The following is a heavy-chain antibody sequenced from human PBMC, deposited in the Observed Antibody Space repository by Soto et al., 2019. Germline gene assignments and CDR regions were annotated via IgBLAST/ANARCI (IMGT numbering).Heavy chain of an antibody. V-gene: IGHV5-51*01. CDR3: ARVVVAATGYYYGMDV. CDR1: GYSFTSYW. Sequence: GESLKISCKGSGYSFTSYWIGWVRQMPGKGLEWMGVIYPGDSDTRYSPSFQGQVTISADKSISTAYLQWSSLKASDTAMYYLARVVVAATGYYYGMDVWGQGTTVTVSS. D-gene: IGHD2-15*01. CDR2: IYPGDSDT. J-gene: IGHJ6*02.